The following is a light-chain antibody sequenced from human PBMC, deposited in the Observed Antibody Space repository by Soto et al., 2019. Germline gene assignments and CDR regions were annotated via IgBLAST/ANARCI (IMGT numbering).Light chain of an antibody. CDR1: SSSIGSNP. CDR2: IND. CDR3: AAWDNSLNAYV. J-gene: IGLJ1*01. V-gene: IGLV1-44*01. Sequence: QSVLTQPPSASGTPGQRVTISCSGSSSSIGSNPVNWYQHLPGTAPRLLLCINDQRPSGVPDRFSGSKSGTSASLAISGLQSEYEADYYCAAWDNSLNAYVFGTGTKLTVL.